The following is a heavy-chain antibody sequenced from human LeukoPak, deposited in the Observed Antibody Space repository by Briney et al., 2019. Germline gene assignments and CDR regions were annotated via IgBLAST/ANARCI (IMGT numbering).Heavy chain of an antibody. V-gene: IGHV3-23*01. CDR1: GFTFSSYA. CDR2: ISGSGGST. J-gene: IGHJ4*02. CDR3: AKDREGGSYSNNYFDY. D-gene: IGHD1-26*01. Sequence: GGSLRLSCAASGFTFSSYAMSWVRQAPGKGLEWVSAISGSGGSTYYADSVKDRFTISRDNSKNTLYLQMNSLRAEDTAVYYCAKDREGGSYSNNYFDYWGQGTLVTVSS.